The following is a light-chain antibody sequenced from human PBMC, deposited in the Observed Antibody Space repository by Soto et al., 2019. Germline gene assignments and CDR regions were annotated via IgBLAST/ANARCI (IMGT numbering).Light chain of an antibody. CDR2: STN. CDR3: VLYMGSGPHWV. CDR1: SGSVSTSYY. J-gene: IGLJ3*02. Sequence: QAVVTQEPSFSVSPGGTVTLTCGLSSGSVSTSYYPSWYQQTPGQAPRTLIYSTNTRSSGVPDRFSGSILGNKAALTITGAQADDESDYYCVLYMGSGPHWVFGGGTKVTVL. V-gene: IGLV8-61*01.